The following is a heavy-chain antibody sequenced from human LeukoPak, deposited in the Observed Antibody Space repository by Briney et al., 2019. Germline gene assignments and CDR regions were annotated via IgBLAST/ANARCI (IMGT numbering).Heavy chain of an antibody. CDR1: GFTFSSYA. D-gene: IGHD3-22*01. V-gene: IGHV3-23*01. Sequence: PGGSLRLSCAASGFTFSSYAMTWVRQAPGKGLEWVSGISGSGGSTYYADSVKGRFTISRDNSKNTLYVQMNSPRAEDTAVYYCAKSDYYDSSGYYYGSDYWGQGTLVTVSS. CDR2: ISGSGGST. CDR3: AKSDYYDSSGYYYGSDY. J-gene: IGHJ4*02.